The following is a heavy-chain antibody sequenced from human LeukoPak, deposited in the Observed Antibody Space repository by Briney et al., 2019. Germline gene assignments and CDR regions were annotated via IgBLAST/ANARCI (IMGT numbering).Heavy chain of an antibody. CDR3: ARAGYYYDSSGYRFDY. D-gene: IGHD3-22*01. Sequence: QTLSLTCAISGDSVSSNSAAWNWIRQSPSRGLEWLGRTYYRSKWYNDYAVSVKSRITINPDTSKNQFSLQLNSVTPEDTAVYYCARAGYYYDSSGYRFDYWGQGTLVTVSS. J-gene: IGHJ4*02. CDR2: TYYRSKWYN. V-gene: IGHV6-1*01. CDR1: GDSVSSNSAA.